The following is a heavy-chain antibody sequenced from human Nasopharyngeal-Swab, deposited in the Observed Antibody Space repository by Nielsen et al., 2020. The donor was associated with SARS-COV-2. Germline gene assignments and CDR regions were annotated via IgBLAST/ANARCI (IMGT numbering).Heavy chain of an antibody. J-gene: IGHJ4*02. D-gene: IGHD3-22*01. Sequence: VRQAPGKGLEWVSSISSSSSYIYYADSVKGRFTISRDNAKNSLYLQMNSLRAEDTAVYYCAREGAYYYDSSGYRPLDYWGQGTLVTVSS. V-gene: IGHV3-21*01. CDR2: ISSSSSYI. CDR3: AREGAYYYDSSGYRPLDY.